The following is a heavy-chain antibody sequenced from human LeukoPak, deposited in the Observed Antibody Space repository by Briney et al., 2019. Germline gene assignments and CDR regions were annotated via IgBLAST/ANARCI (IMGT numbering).Heavy chain of an antibody. CDR2: IYYSGST. D-gene: IGHD5-18*01. J-gene: IGHJ4*02. CDR1: GGSISSYY. Sequence: LSETLSLTCTVSGGSISSYYWSWIRQPPGKGLEWIGYIYYSGSTNYNPSLKSRVTISVDTSKNQFSLKLSSVTAADTAVYYCARRGSLGYSYGLYYFDYWGQGTLVTVSS. V-gene: IGHV4-59*08. CDR3: ARRGSLGYSYGLYYFDY.